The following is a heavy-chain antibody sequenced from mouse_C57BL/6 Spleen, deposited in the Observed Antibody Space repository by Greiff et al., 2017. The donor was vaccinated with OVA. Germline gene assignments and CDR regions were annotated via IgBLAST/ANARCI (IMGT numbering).Heavy chain of an antibody. V-gene: IGHV1-85*01. D-gene: IGHD1-1*01. CDR1: GYTFTSYD. CDR2: IYPRDGST. J-gene: IGHJ1*03. Sequence: VMLVESGPELVKPGASVKLSCKASGYTFTSYDINWVKQRPGQGLEWIGWIYPRDGSTKYNEKFKGKATLTVDTSSSTAYMELHSLTSEDSAVYFCANYYYGSSPDWYFDVWGTGTTVTVSS. CDR3: ANYYYGSSPDWYFDV.